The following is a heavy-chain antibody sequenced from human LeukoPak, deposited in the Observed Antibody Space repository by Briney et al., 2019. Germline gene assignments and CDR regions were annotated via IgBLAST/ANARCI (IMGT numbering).Heavy chain of an antibody. CDR1: GYTFTSNY. V-gene: IGHV1-46*01. CDR2: IYPRDGST. CDR3: ARDQEGFDY. J-gene: IGHJ4*02. Sequence: ASVKVSCKASGYTFTSNYIHWARQAPGQGLEWMGMIYPRDGSTSYAQKFQGRVIVTRDTSTSTVHMELSGLRSEDTAVYYCARDQEGFDYWGQGTLVTVSS.